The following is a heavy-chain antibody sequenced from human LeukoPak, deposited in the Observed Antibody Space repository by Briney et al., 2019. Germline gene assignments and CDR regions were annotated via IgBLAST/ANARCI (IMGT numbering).Heavy chain of an antibody. V-gene: IGHV3-53*01. CDR3: VRAYSNYADYAFDI. J-gene: IGHJ3*02. CDR1: GFTVSSNY. D-gene: IGHD2-21*01. Sequence: GGSLRLSCAASGFTVSSNYMSWVRQAPGKGLEWVSVIYSGGSTYYADFVKGRFTISRDNSKNTLYLQMNSLRAEDTAVYYCVRAYSNYADYAFDIWGQGTMVTVSS. CDR2: IYSGGST.